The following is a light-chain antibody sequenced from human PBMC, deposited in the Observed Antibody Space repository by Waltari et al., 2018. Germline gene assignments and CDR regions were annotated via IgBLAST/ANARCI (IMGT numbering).Light chain of an antibody. V-gene: IGKV1-39*01. CDR1: QSIISY. CDR3: QQSFSTPWT. Sequence: DIQMTQSPSSLSASVSDRVTITCRASQSIISYLNWYQQKPGKAPNRLIYTASNLQSGVPSRFSGSGSGTDFTLTISSLQPEDFATYYCQQSFSTPWTFGQGTKVEIK. J-gene: IGKJ1*01. CDR2: TAS.